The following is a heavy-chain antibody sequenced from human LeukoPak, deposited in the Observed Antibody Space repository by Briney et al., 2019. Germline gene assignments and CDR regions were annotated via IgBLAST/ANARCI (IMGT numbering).Heavy chain of an antibody. Sequence: GRSLRLSCAASGFTFSSYGMHWVRQAPGKGLEWVAVISYDGSNKYYADSVKGRFTISRDNSKNTLYLQMNSLRAEDTAVYYCARWGDGYFDYYYYYGMDVWGQGTTVTVSS. CDR3: ARWGDGYFDYYYYYGMDV. CDR2: ISYDGSNK. D-gene: IGHD5-18*01. J-gene: IGHJ6*02. CDR1: GFTFSSYG. V-gene: IGHV3-30*04.